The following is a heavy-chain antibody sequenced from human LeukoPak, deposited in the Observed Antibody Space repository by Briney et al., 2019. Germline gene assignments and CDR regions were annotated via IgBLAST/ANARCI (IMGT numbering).Heavy chain of an antibody. V-gene: IGHV3-21*01. D-gene: IGHD2-2*01. CDR1: GFTFSPYS. J-gene: IGHJ4*02. CDR2: ISSSGTFI. Sequence: GGSLRLSCAASGFTFSPYSMNWVPQAPGKGLDWVSYISSSGTFIYYADSVKGRFTVSRDNAKNLLFLQMDSLRVEDTAVYYCARDPGVPAAPLDYWGLGTLVTVSS. CDR3: ARDPGVPAAPLDY.